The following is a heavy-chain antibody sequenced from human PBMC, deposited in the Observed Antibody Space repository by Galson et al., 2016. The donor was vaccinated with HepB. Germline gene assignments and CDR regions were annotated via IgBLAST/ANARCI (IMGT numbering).Heavy chain of an antibody. Sequence: SVKVSCKASGYIFMSYAPNWVRQAPGQGLEWMAWINTVTGNPTYAQDFTGRFVFSLDSSVSTAYLQINTLQAEDTAVYFCTRSGAGGNAFDFWGQGTMVTVSS. J-gene: IGHJ3*01. CDR3: TRSGAGGNAFDF. D-gene: IGHD3-10*01. V-gene: IGHV7-4-1*02. CDR1: GYIFMSYA. CDR2: INTVTGNP.